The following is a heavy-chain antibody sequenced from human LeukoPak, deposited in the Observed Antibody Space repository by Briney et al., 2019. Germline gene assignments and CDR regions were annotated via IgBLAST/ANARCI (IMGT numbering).Heavy chain of an antibody. CDR3: ARNIRETGTFEY. J-gene: IGHJ4*02. CDR1: GYTFTSYD. D-gene: IGHD1-26*01. Sequence: ASVKVSCKASGYTFTSYDFNWLRQATGQGPEWMGWMNPNSGATGYAQKFQGRVTMTRSASINTAYMELSSLRFEDTAVYYCARNIRETGTFEYWGQGTLVTVSS. V-gene: IGHV1-8*01. CDR2: MNPNSGAT.